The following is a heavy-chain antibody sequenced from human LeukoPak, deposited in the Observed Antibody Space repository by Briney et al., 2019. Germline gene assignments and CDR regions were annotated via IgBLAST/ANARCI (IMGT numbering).Heavy chain of an antibody. CDR1: GYTFTSYA. D-gene: IGHD6-13*01. CDR2: INPNSGGT. Sequence: ASVKVSCKASGYTFTSYAMNWVRQAPGQGLEWMGWINPNSGGTNYAQKFQGRVTMTRDTSISTAYMELSRLRSDDTAVYYCARGGRQLVRLNNWFDPWGQGTLVTVSS. V-gene: IGHV1-2*02. CDR3: ARGGRQLVRLNNWFDP. J-gene: IGHJ5*02.